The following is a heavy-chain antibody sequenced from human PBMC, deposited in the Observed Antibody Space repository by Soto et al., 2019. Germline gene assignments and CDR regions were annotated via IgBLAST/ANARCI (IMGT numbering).Heavy chain of an antibody. V-gene: IGHV3-23*01. Sequence: EVQLLESGGGLVQPGGSLRLSCAASGFTFSSYAMSWVRQAPGKGLEWVSAISGSGGSTYYADSVKGRFTISRDNSKNTLYLHMNSLRAEDTAVYYCAKDFGYGDYTPNFDYWGQGTLVTVSS. J-gene: IGHJ4*02. CDR1: GFTFSSYA. D-gene: IGHD4-17*01. CDR2: ISGSGGST. CDR3: AKDFGYGDYTPNFDY.